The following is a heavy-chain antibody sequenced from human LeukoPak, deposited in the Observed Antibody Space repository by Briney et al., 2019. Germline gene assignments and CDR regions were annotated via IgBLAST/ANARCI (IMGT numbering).Heavy chain of an antibody. CDR2: INQDGSET. J-gene: IGHJ6*03. V-gene: IGHV3-7*01. CDR3: ARDPRPPYSNYLRFVKVGHYMDV. Sequence: PGGSLRLSCAASGFTFSDYWMSWVRQAPGKGLEWVANINQDGSETYCVDSVEGRFTISRDNAKNTLYLQMNSLRAEDTAVYYCARDPRPPYSNYLRFVKVGHYMDVWGKGTTVTVSS. CDR1: GFTFSDYW. D-gene: IGHD4-11*01.